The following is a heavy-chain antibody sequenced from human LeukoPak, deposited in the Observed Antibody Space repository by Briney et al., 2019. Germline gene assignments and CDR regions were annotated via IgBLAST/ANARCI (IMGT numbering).Heavy chain of an antibody. Sequence: ASVEVSCKASGYTFTSYYMHWVRQAPGQGLEWMGIINPSGGSTSYAQKFQGRVTMTRDTSTSTVYMELSSLSSEDTAVYYCARDDSSGYYYEDWFDPWGQGTLVTVSS. D-gene: IGHD3-22*01. J-gene: IGHJ5*02. CDR2: INPSGGST. CDR1: GYTFTSYY. V-gene: IGHV1-46*01. CDR3: ARDDSSGYYYEDWFDP.